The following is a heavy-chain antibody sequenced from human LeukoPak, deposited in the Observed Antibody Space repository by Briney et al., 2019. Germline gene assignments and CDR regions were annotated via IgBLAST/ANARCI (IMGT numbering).Heavy chain of an antibody. CDR2: INPNSGGT. V-gene: IGHV1-2*02. D-gene: IGHD4-17*01. Sequence: ASVKVSCKASGYTFTDYYMHWVRQAPGQGLEWMGWINPNSGGTNSAQKFQGRVTLTRDTSIRTAYMELSRLKSDDTAMYYCARETFSTVTSATDAFDFWGQGTMVTVSS. J-gene: IGHJ3*01. CDR1: GYTFTDYY. CDR3: ARETFSTVTSATDAFDF.